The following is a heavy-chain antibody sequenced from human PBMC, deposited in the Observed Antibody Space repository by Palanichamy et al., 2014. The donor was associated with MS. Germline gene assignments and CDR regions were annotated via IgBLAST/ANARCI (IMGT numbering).Heavy chain of an antibody. CDR1: GGSISGSTTYY. Sequence: QLQLQESGPGLLKPSETLSLTCSVSGGSISGSTTYYWGWIRQPPGKGLEWIANIYYNGITFYNPSLKSRVAMSVDMSKNQFSLKLNSMTASDTAVYYCARRLRGWDAFDMWGQGTMVSVSS. J-gene: IGHJ3*02. CDR3: ARRLRGWDAFDM. D-gene: IGHD2-15*01. V-gene: IGHV4-39*01. CDR2: IYYNGIT.